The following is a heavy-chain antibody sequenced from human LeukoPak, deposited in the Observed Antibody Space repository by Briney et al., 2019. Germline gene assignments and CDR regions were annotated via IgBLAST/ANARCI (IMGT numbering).Heavy chain of an antibody. CDR2: IIPIFGTA. D-gene: IGHD3-3*01. Sequence: SVKVSCKASGGTFSSYAISWVRQAPGQGLEWMGGIIPIFGTANYAQKFQGRVTITADESTSTAYMELSSLRSEDTAVYYCARVGHYDFWSGPQFDYWGQGTLVTVSS. CDR1: GGTFSSYA. V-gene: IGHV1-69*13. J-gene: IGHJ4*02. CDR3: ARVGHYDFWSGPQFDY.